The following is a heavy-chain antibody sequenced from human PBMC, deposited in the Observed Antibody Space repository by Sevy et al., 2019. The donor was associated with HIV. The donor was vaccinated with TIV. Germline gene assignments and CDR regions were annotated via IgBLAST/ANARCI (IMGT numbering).Heavy chain of an antibody. Sequence: SETLSLTCTVSGGSISSYYWSWIRQPPGKGLEWIGYIYYSGSTNYNPSLKSRVTISEDTSKNQFSLKLSSVTAADTAVYYCARERRDSSGFDYWGQGTLVTVSS. CDR2: IYYSGST. V-gene: IGHV4-59*01. D-gene: IGHD3-22*01. J-gene: IGHJ4*02. CDR1: GGSISSYY. CDR3: ARERRDSSGFDY.